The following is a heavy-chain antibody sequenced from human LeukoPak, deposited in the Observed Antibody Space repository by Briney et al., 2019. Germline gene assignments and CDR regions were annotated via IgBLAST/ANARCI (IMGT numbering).Heavy chain of an antibody. CDR2: ISSSGSTI. V-gene: IGHV3-48*03. Sequence: GGSLRLSCAASGFTFSSYEMNWVRQAPGKGLEWVSYISSSGSTIYYADSVKGRFTISRDNAKNSLYLQMNSLRAEDTAVYYCARFQGGSSLDYWGQGTQVTVSS. J-gene: IGHJ4*02. D-gene: IGHD6-13*01. CDR1: GFTFSSYE. CDR3: ARFQGGSSLDY.